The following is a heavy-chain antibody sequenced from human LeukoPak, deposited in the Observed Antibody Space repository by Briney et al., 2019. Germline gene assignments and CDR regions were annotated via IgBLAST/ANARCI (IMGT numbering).Heavy chain of an antibody. Sequence: GGSLRLCCAASGFTFSSYWMSLVRQAPGKGLESVASIKQDGSEKYYVDSVKGRFTISRDNAKNSLYLQMNSLRAEDTAVYYCARDPDYYSYYYYYMDVWGKGTTVTISS. J-gene: IGHJ6*03. CDR3: ARDPDYYSYYYYYMDV. D-gene: IGHD3-22*01. V-gene: IGHV3-7*01. CDR2: IKQDGSEK. CDR1: GFTFSSYW.